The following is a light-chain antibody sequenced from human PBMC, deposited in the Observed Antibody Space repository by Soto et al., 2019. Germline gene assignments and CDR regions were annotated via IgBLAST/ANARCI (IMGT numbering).Light chain of an antibody. CDR1: QNIYYN. V-gene: IGKV3-15*01. CDR3: LQYHNLWA. J-gene: IGKJ1*01. Sequence: IVMTQSPATLSVSPGESATLSCRASQNIYYNVAWYQDRPGQAPRLLIYRASTRATGVPARFSGSGSGTEFTLTISSLQSEDFTVYSCLQYHNLWAFGQGTKVDIK. CDR2: RAS.